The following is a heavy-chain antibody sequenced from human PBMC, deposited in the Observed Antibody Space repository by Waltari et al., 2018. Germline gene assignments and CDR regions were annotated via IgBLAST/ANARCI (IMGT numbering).Heavy chain of an antibody. D-gene: IGHD3-22*01. J-gene: IGHJ3*02. V-gene: IGHV3-21*01. CDR2: ITSDGTHT. CDR3: ARDRRPTLILGSGAFDI. Sequence: EVQLVESGGGLVRPGGSLRLSCAASGFTFSYYTMNWVRQAPGKGPEWISFITSDGTHTTYADSVRDRFTISRDNAKNSLFLQINSLRADDTAVYYCARDRRPTLILGSGAFDIWGQGIKVNVSS. CDR1: GFTFSYYT.